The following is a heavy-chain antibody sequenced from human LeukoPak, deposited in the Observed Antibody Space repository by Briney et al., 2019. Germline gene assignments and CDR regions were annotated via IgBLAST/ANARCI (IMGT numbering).Heavy chain of an antibody. V-gene: IGHV6-1*01. CDR2: TYYRSKWYY. Sequence: SQTLSLTCAISQYSVSSNSAAWNWIRQSPSRGLEWLGRTYYRSKWYYDYAVSVKSRITINPDTSKNQFSLQLNSVTPDDTAVYYCARGPQLVDYYYVDVWVKGTTVTVSS. D-gene: IGHD6-13*01. CDR3: ARGPQLVDYYYVDV. J-gene: IGHJ6*03. CDR1: QYSVSSNSAA.